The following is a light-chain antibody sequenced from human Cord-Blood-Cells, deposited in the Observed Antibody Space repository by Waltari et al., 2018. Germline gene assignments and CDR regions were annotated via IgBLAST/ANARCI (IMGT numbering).Light chain of an antibody. CDR3: CSYAGSNVV. V-gene: IGLV2-23*01. Sequence: QSALNQPASVSGSPGQSITISCTGTSSDVGSYNLFSWYQQHPGKAPKLMIYEGSKRPSGVSNRFSGSKSGNTASLTISGLQAEDEADYYCCSYAGSNVVFGGGTKLTVL. CDR2: EGS. J-gene: IGLJ2*01. CDR1: SSDVGSYNL.